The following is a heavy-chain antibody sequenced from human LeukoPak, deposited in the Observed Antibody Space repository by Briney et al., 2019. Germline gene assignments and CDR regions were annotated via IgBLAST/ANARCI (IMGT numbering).Heavy chain of an antibody. V-gene: IGHV1-69*05. J-gene: IGHJ3*02. D-gene: IGHD3-3*01. CDR3: ARDRSPDFWSGDYRDAFDI. CDR1: GGTFSSYA. CDR2: IIPIFGTA. Sequence: SVKVSCKASGGTFSSYAISWVRQAPGQGLEWMGGIIPIFGTANYAQKFQGRVTITTDESTSTAYMELRSLRSDGTAVYYCARDRSPDFWSGDYRDAFDIWGQGTMVTVSS.